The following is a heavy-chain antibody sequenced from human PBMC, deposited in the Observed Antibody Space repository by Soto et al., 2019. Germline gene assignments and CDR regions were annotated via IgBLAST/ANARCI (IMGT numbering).Heavy chain of an antibody. CDR2: IYSDVAT. CDR1: GFTVSSTY. CDR3: AREMDGSGGPH. D-gene: IGHD3-10*01. V-gene: IGHV3-53*02. Sequence: EVQLVETGGGLIQSGGSLRLSCAASGFTVSSTYMSWVRQAPGKGLEWVSIIYSDVATYYADSVKGRFTISRDNSKNTLYLQMNSLRVEDTAVYYCAREMDGSGGPHLGQGTLVTVSS. J-gene: IGHJ4*02.